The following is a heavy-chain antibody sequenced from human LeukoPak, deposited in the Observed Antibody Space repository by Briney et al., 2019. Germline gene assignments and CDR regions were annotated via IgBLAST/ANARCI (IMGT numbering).Heavy chain of an antibody. CDR1: GFTFSGST. CDR3: SGGGPRGTYFIDN. Sequence: GGSLRLSCAASGFTFSGSTIHWGRQASGKGLEWVGRIGTKAVNYATTYTESVKGRFTISRDDSKHTAYLQMNSLKTEDTAVYFCSGGGPRGTYFIDNWGQGTLISVSS. J-gene: IGHJ4*02. CDR2: IGTKAVNYAT. D-gene: IGHD1-14*01. V-gene: IGHV3-73*01.